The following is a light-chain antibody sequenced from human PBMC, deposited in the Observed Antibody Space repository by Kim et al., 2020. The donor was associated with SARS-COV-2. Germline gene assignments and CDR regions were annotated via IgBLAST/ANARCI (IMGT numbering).Light chain of an antibody. Sequence: PGESATPSCRASQNMDINLAWYQQTPGQPPRLLIYDAAIRAAGIPDRFSGSGSGTDFTLTIGSLAPEDFAVYYCQQRGNWPPALTFGGGTKVDIK. J-gene: IGKJ4*01. CDR2: DAA. V-gene: IGKV3-11*01. CDR1: QNMDIN. CDR3: QQRGNWPPALT.